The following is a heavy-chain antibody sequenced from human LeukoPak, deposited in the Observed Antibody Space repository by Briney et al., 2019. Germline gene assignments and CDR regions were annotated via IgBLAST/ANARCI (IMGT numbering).Heavy chain of an antibody. CDR1: GFSLTSDGVA. Sequence: SGPTLVNPTQTLTLTCTFSGFSLTSDGVAVGWIRQPPGEALEWLALIYWNDGKFYSPSLESRLTITKDTSRNQVVLTMTNMDPMDTATYFCAHKGYCSDTICRYFVYWGQGTLVTVSS. J-gene: IGHJ4*02. CDR2: IYWNDGK. CDR3: AHKGYCSDTICRYFVY. D-gene: IGHD2-2*01. V-gene: IGHV2-5*01.